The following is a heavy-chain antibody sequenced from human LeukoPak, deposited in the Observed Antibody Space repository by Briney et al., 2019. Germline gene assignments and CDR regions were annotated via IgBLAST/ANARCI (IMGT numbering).Heavy chain of an antibody. V-gene: IGHV3-48*04. CDR2: ITSSSSTI. CDR3: ARVRVITPTYGMDV. J-gene: IGHJ6*02. Sequence: GGSLRLSCAASGFTFSSYSMNWVRQAPGKGLEWISYITSSSSTIYYADSVKGRFTISRDNAKNSLFLQMNSLRAEDMAVYYCARVRVITPTYGMDVWGQGTTVTVSS. D-gene: IGHD4-23*01. CDR1: GFTFSSYS.